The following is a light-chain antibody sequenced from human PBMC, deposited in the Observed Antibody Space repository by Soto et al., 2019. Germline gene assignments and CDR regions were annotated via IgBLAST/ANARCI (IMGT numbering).Light chain of an antibody. CDR3: QQFNKWPWT. Sequence: EIVMTQPPATLSVSPGEGATLSCRASQRVSSDLAWYQQKPGQAPRLLIYGASTRATGIPARFSGSGSGTEFALTISSLQSEDFAVYYCQQFNKWPWTFGQGTKVDIK. CDR1: QRVSSD. V-gene: IGKV3-15*01. J-gene: IGKJ1*01. CDR2: GAS.